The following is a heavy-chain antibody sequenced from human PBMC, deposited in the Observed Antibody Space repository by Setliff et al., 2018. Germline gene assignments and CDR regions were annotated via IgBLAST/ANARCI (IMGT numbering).Heavy chain of an antibody. V-gene: IGHV1-2*04. J-gene: IGHJ6*02. D-gene: IGHD3-3*01. Sequence: ASVKVSCKASGYTFTGYYMHWVQQAPGQGLEWMGWINPNSGGTNYAQKFQGWVTMTTDTSTSTAYMELRSLRSDDTAVYYCASDGQGNYNFWSGSYYCYGMDVWGQGTTVTVSS. CDR2: INPNSGGT. CDR1: GYTFTGYY. CDR3: ASDGQGNYNFWSGSYYCYGMDV.